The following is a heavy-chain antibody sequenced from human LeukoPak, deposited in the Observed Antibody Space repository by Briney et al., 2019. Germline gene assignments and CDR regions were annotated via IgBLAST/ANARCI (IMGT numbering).Heavy chain of an antibody. CDR2: LFSGGNT. V-gene: IGHV3-53*01. D-gene: IGHD3-10*01. Sequence: GSLRLSCAASGFNVSNNYMSWVRQAPGKGLEWVSVLFSGGNTYYADSVKGRFTISRDNSKNTLYLQMNSLRAEDTAVYYCARESGFGALFPHCMDVWGQGATVTVSS. CDR1: GFNVSNNY. J-gene: IGHJ6*02. CDR3: ARESGFGALFPHCMDV.